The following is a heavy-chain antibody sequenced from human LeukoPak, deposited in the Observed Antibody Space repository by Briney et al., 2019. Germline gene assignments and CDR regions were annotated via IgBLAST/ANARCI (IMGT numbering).Heavy chain of an antibody. V-gene: IGHV3-30-3*01. D-gene: IGHD3-22*01. CDR1: GFTFSHYA. J-gene: IGHJ4*02. CDR2: ISYDGSNK. Sequence: GGSLRLSCAASGFTFSHYAMHWVRQAPGKGLEWVAVISYDGSNKYYADSVKGRFTISRDNSKNTLYLQMNSLRTEDTAVYYCASTYHYDSSGYYPFDYWGQGTLVTVSS. CDR3: ASTYHYDSSGYYPFDY.